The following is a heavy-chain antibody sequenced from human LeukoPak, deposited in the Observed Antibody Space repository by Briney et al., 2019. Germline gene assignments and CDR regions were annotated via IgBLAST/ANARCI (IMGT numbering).Heavy chain of an antibody. CDR3: ARDSNTARGAFDI. V-gene: IGHV1-24*01. Sequence: GASVKVSCKVSGYTLTELSMHWVRQAPGKGLEWMGGFDPEDGETIYAQKLQGRVTMTTDTSTSTAYMELRSLRSDDTAVYYCARDSNTARGAFDIWGQGTMVTVSS. J-gene: IGHJ3*02. CDR1: GYTLTELS. D-gene: IGHD5-18*01. CDR2: FDPEDGET.